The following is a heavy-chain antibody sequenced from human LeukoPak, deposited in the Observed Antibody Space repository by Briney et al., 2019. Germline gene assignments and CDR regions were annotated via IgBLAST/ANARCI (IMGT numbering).Heavy chain of an antibody. CDR2: IYNSGST. Sequence: PSVTLSLTCTVSGGSISSRSYYWGWIRQPPGKGLEWIGSIYNSGSTYYNPSLKSRVTISVDTSKNQFSLKLSSVTAADTAVYYCARTKEGYAPYNFDCWGQGTLVTVSS. CDR1: GGSISSRSYY. CDR3: ARTKEGYAPYNFDC. D-gene: IGHD5-24*01. V-gene: IGHV4-39*01. J-gene: IGHJ4*02.